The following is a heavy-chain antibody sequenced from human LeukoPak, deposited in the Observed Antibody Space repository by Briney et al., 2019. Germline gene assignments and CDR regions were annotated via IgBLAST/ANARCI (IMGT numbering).Heavy chain of an antibody. CDR3: ARDGFWAAAGNSCWFDP. D-gene: IGHD6-13*01. CDR2: IIPILGIA. J-gene: IGHJ5*02. V-gene: IGHV1-69*04. CDR1: GGTFSSYA. Sequence: SVKVSCKASGGTFSSYAISWVRQAPGQGLEWMGRIIPILGIANYAQKFQGRVTTSADKSTSTAYMELSSLRSEDTAVYYCARDGFWAAAGNSCWFDPWGQGTLVTVSS.